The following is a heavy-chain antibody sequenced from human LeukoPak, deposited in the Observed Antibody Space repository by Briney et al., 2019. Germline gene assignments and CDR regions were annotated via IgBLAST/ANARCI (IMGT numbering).Heavy chain of an antibody. CDR1: GFTFNYYS. D-gene: IGHD1-7*01. V-gene: IGHV3-30*04. CDR3: ARDLEDWNYGYYYYYYYMDV. J-gene: IGHJ6*03. Sequence: GGSLRLSCAASGFTFNYYSMHWVRQAPGKGLEWVAVISYDGSNKYYADSVKGRFTISRDNSKNTLYLQMNSLRAEDTAVYYCARDLEDWNYGYYYYYYYMDVWGKGTTVTVSS. CDR2: ISYDGSNK.